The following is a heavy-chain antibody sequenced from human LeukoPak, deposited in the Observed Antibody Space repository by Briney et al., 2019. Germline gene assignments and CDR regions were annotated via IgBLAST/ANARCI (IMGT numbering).Heavy chain of an antibody. D-gene: IGHD2-2*01. J-gene: IGHJ4*02. Sequence: GGSLRLSCAASGFTLSGHWMVWVRQAPGKGLEWVANIKQCGSEKYYVDSVRGRFTISRDNSKNSLYLQMSSLRVEDTAVYYCVRWDCSTISCYFPHVDYWGERTLATVPS. CDR1: GFTLSGHW. V-gene: IGHV3-7*01. CDR2: IKQCGSEK. CDR3: VRWDCSTISCYFPHVDY.